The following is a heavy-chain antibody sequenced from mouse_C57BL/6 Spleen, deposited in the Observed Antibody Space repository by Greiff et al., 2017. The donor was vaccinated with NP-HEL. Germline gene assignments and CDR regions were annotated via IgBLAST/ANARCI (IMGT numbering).Heavy chain of an antibody. Sequence: VMLVESGPGLVQPSHCLSITCTVSGFSLTSYGVHWVRQSPGKGLEWLGVIWSGGSTDYNAAFISRLSISKDNSKSQVFFKMNSLQADDTAIYYCARSPFITTVVMDYWGQGTSVTVSS. D-gene: IGHD1-1*01. CDR2: IWSGGST. CDR3: ARSPFITTVVMDY. V-gene: IGHV2-2*01. J-gene: IGHJ4*01. CDR1: GFSLTSYG.